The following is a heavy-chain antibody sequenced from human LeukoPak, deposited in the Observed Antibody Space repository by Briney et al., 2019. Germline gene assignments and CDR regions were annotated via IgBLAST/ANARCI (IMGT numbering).Heavy chain of an antibody. Sequence: PGGSLRLSCVLSGFTVSSSYMAWVRQAPGKGLEWVSVIYSGSNTYHADSVKGRFTISRDNSENTVYLQMNSLRAEDTAVYYCARSLGGNPDYWGQGTLVTVSS. D-gene: IGHD4-23*01. J-gene: IGHJ4*02. V-gene: IGHV3-53*01. CDR1: GFTVSSSY. CDR3: ARSLGGNPDY. CDR2: IYSGSNT.